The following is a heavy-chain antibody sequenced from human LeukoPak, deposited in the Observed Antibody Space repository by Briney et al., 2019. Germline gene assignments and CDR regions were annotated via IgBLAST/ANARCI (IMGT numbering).Heavy chain of an antibody. CDR1: GGSIRSYF. V-gene: IGHV4-59*01. J-gene: IGHJ3*02. CDR2: IWDTEIT. D-gene: IGHD5-12*01. Sequence: SETLSLTCTVSGGSIRSYFWSWLRQPPGKGLEWIGYIWDTEITDYNPSLKSRVTISLGTSKNHFSLKLRSVTAADTALYFCARGLVLATDDAFDIWGQGTLVTVSS. CDR3: ARGLVLATDDAFDI.